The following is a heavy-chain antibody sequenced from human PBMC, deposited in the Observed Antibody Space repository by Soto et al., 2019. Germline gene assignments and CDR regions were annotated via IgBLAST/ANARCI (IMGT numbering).Heavy chain of an antibody. D-gene: IGHD3-22*01. Sequence: PGESLKISCKASGYSFTNYWIGWVRQMPGKGLEWMGLIYPGDSDTRYSPSFQGQVSISADKSISTAYLQWSSLKASDTAMFYCARLGYYDSSGSSDYWGQGTQVTVPQ. CDR1: GYSFTNYW. CDR2: IYPGDSDT. J-gene: IGHJ4*02. CDR3: ARLGYYDSSGSSDY. V-gene: IGHV5-51*01.